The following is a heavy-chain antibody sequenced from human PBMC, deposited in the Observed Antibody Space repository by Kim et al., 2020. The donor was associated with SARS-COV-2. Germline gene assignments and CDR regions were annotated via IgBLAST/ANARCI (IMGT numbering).Heavy chain of an antibody. CDR3: ATIVTGYSSGWYAPNWCDP. J-gene: IGHJ5*02. V-gene: IGHV1-24*01. CDR2: FDPEDGET. Sequence: ASVKVSCKVSGYTLTELSMHWVRQAPGKGLEWMGGFDPEDGETIYAQKFRGRVTMTEDTSTDTAYMELSSLRSEDTAVYYCATIVTGYSSGWYAPNWCDPWGQGTRVTVSS. CDR1: GYTLTELS. D-gene: IGHD6-19*01.